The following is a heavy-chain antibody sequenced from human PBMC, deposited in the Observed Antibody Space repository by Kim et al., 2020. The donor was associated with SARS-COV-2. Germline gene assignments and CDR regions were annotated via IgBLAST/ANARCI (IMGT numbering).Heavy chain of an antibody. Sequence: IYYRGSTYYHPSLKGRVTISVDTSKNQFSLKLSSVTAADTAVYYCASSDYWGQGTLVTVSS. CDR3: ASSDY. V-gene: IGHV4-39*07. J-gene: IGHJ4*02. CDR2: IYYRGST.